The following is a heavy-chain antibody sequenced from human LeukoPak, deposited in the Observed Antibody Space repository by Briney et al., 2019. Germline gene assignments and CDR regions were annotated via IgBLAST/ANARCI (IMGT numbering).Heavy chain of an antibody. D-gene: IGHD3-10*01. CDR3: ASPLRGGHY. CDR2: ISYDGSNK. CDR1: GFTFSSYA. J-gene: IGHJ4*02. V-gene: IGHV3-30*04. Sequence: GRSLRLSCAASGFTFSSYAMHWVRQAPGKGLEWVAVISYDGSNKYYADSVKGRFTISRDNSKNTLYLQMNSLRAEDTAVYYCASPLRGGHYWGQGTLVTVSS.